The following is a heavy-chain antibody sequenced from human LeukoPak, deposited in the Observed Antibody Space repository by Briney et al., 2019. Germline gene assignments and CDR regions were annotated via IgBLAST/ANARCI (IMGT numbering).Heavy chain of an antibody. CDR2: IRYDGSHK. CDR1: GSTFSSYG. V-gene: IGHV3-30*02. D-gene: IGHD4-17*01. Sequence: GGSLRLSCAASGSTFSSYGMHWVRQAPGKGLEWVAFIRYDGSHKYYADSVKGRFTISRDNSKNTLYLQMTSLRAEDTAVYYCAKDPMTTVTTVDSDWGQGTLVTVSS. J-gene: IGHJ4*02. CDR3: AKDPMTTVTTVDSD.